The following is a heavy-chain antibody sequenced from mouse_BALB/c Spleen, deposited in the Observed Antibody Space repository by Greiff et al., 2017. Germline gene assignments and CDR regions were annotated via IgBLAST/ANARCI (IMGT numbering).Heavy chain of an antibody. CDR2: ISNGGGST. V-gene: IGHV5-12-2*01. Sequence: DVKLVESGGGLVQPGGSLKLSCAASGFTFSSYTMSWVRQTPEKRLEWVAYISNGGGSTYYPDTVKGRFTISRDNAKNTLYLQMSSLKSEDTAMYYCAGYYGSRDYAMDYWGQGTSVTVSS. J-gene: IGHJ4*01. CDR3: AGYYGSRDYAMDY. D-gene: IGHD1-1*01. CDR1: GFTFSSYT.